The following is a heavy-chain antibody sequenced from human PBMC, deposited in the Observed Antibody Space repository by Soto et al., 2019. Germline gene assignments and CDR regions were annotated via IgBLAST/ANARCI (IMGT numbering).Heavy chain of an antibody. J-gene: IGHJ6*02. CDR3: ARDVPDTNLFFYYYGMDV. Sequence: QIYLVQSGAEVREPGASVKVSCKAPGYSFTAYGISWVRPATGQGLEWMGWISTDNGNTNYAHNLQGRVSMTTDPSTSTAYMELWSLGSDDTAVYYCARDVPDTNLFFYYYGMDVWGQGTTVTVSS. D-gene: IGHD2-21*01. CDR1: GYSFTAYG. CDR2: ISTDNGNT. V-gene: IGHV1-18*01.